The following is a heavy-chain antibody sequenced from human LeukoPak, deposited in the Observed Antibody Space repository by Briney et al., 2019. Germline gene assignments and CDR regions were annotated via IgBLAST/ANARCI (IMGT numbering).Heavy chain of an antibody. CDR3: ARQPLDVYCSSTCCPYYFDY. CDR1: GGSISSSSYY. CDR2: IYYSGST. D-gene: IGHD2-2*01. V-gene: IGHV4-39*01. Sequence: PSQTLSLTCTVSGGSISSSSYYLGWIRQPPGKGLEWIGSIYYSGSTYYNPSLKSRVTISVDTSKNQFSLKLSSVTAADTAVYYCARQPLDVYCSSTCCPYYFDYWGQGTLVTVSS. J-gene: IGHJ4*02.